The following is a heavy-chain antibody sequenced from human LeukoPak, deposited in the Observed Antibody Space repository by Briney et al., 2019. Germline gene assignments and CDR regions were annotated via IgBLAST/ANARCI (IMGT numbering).Heavy chain of an antibody. Sequence: SETLSLTCTVSGGSISSSSYHWGWIRQPPGKGLEWIGSIYYSGSTYYNPSLKSRVTISVDTSKNQFSLKLSSVTAADTAVYYCARLPDDYYDSSGYLDYWGQGTLVTVSS. CDR1: GGSISSSSYH. D-gene: IGHD3-22*01. CDR2: IYYSGST. J-gene: IGHJ4*02. CDR3: ARLPDDYYDSSGYLDY. V-gene: IGHV4-39*01.